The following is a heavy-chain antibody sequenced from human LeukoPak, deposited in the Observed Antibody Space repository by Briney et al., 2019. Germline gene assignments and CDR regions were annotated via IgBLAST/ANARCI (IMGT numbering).Heavy chain of an antibody. D-gene: IGHD3-22*01. J-gene: IGHJ3*02. Sequence: ASVKVSCKASGYTFTSYYMHWVRQAPGQGLEWMGIINPSGGSTSYAQKFQGRVTMTRDTSTSTVYMEPSSLRSEDTAVYYCARVLHYDSSGYGDAFDIWGQGTMVTVSS. V-gene: IGHV1-46*01. CDR2: INPSGGST. CDR3: ARVLHYDSSGYGDAFDI. CDR1: GYTFTSYY.